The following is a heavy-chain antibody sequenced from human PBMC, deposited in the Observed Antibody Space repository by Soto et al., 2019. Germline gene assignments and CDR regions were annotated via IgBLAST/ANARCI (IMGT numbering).Heavy chain of an antibody. Sequence: EVQLLESGGGLVQPGGSLRLSCAASGFTFSSYAMSWVRQAPGKGLEWVSVIRSSGDRTYYADSVKGRFTISRDNSKNTLYMQMNSLRAEDTAVYYCAKQQGPGTPYYYAMDVWGQWTTVTVSS. D-gene: IGHD1-1*01. V-gene: IGHV3-23*01. CDR2: IRSSGDRT. J-gene: IGHJ6*02. CDR1: GFTFSSYA. CDR3: AKQQGPGTPYYYAMDV.